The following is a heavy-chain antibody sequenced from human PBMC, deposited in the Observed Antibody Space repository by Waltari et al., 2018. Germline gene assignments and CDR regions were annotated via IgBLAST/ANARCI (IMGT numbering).Heavy chain of an antibody. CDR2: INPDRGDT. D-gene: IGHD1-1*01. CDR1: GYTFTDYY. J-gene: IGHJ4*02. CDR3: AKGGKVLFLEPVDF. V-gene: IGHV1-2*02. Sequence: QAQLVQSGAEVKKPGASVKVSCKASGYTFTDYYMHWVRQAPGQGLEWMGWINPDRGDTRFAQRFQGRVTMTRDASMSTAYMELSRLKSDDTAVYYCAKGGKVLFLEPVDFWGQGTLVIVSS.